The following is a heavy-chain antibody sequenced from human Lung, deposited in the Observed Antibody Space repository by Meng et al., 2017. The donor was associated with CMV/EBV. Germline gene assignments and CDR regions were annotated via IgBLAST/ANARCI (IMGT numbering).Heavy chain of an antibody. J-gene: IGHJ4*02. CDR3: GRLRFGDDGLDS. D-gene: IGHD4-17*01. CDR2: FYPGDSET. Sequence: GEXXTISCKASGYSFTNYWIAWVRQMPGKGLEWMGIFYPGDSETRYNTSFQGQVTFSADTSITTAYLQWSSLKASDTAIYYCGRLRFGDDGLDSWGEGTLVTVSS. CDR1: GYSFTNYW. V-gene: IGHV5-51*01.